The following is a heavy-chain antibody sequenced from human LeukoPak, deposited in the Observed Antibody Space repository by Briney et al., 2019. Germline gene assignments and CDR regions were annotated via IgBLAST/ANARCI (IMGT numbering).Heavy chain of an antibody. CDR1: GFTFSSYA. CDR3: AKLPIAAAAPKFDP. V-gene: IGHV3-30*04. J-gene: IGHJ5*02. D-gene: IGHD6-13*01. CDR2: ISYDGSNK. Sequence: GGSLRLSCAASGFTFSSYAMHWVRQAPGKGLEWVAVISYDGSNKYYADSVKGRFTISRDNSKNTLYLQMNSLRAEDTAVYYCAKLPIAAAAPKFDPWGQGTLVTVSS.